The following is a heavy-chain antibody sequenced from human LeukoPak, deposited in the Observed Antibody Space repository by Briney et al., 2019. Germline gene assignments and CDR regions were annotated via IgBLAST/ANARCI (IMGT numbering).Heavy chain of an antibody. CDR2: ISYDGSNK. D-gene: IGHD2-2*01. V-gene: IGHV3-30*18. J-gene: IGHJ6*04. CDR3: AKVFPPYCSSTSCYGMDV. CDR1: GFTFSSYG. Sequence: GGSLRLSCAASGFTFSSYGMHWVRQAPGKGLEWVAVISYDGSNKYYADSVKGRFTISRDNSKDTLYLQMNSLRAEDTAVYYCAKVFPPYCSSTSCYGMDVWGKGTTVTVSS.